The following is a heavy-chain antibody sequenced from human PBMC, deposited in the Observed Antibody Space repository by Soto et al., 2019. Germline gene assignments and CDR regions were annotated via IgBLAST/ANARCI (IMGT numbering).Heavy chain of an antibody. Sequence: SETLSLTCTVSGGSISSSSYYWGWIRQPPGKGLGWIGSIYDSGSTYYNPSRKSRVTISVDTSKNQFSLKLSSVTAADTAVYYCARGGSGSYFYYYYMDVRGRGTSVTVSS. V-gene: IGHV4-39*01. CDR2: IYDSGST. CDR1: GGSISSSSYY. CDR3: ARGGSGSYFYYYYMDV. J-gene: IGHJ6*03. D-gene: IGHD3-10*01.